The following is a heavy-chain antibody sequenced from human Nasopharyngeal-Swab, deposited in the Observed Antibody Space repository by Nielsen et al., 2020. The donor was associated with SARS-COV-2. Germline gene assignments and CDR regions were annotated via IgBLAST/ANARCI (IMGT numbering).Heavy chain of an antibody. V-gene: IGHV3-48*01. CDR2: ISSSSSTI. Sequence: GGSLRFSCAASGFTFSSYSMNWVRQAPGKGLEWVSYISSSSSTIYYADSVKGRFTISRDNAKNSLYLQMNSLRAEDTAVYYCARDILEGYGDSWYFDLWGRGTLVTVSS. CDR1: GFTFSSYS. D-gene: IGHD4-17*01. J-gene: IGHJ2*01. CDR3: ARDILEGYGDSWYFDL.